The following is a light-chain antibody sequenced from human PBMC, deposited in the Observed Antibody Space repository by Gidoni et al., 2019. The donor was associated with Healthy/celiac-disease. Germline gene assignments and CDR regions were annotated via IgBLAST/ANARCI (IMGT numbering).Light chain of an antibody. V-gene: IGKV3-20*01. Sequence: IVLPQSPGTLSLSPGGSATLSCRASQSVSSSYLAWYQQKPGQAPSLLIYGASSRATGIPDRFSGSGSGTDFTLTISRLEPEDFAVYYCQQYGSSLVTFGPGTKVDIK. CDR3: QQYGSSLVT. CDR1: QSVSSSY. CDR2: GAS. J-gene: IGKJ3*01.